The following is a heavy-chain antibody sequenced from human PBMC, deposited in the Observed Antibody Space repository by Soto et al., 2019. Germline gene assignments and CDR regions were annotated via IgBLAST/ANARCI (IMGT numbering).Heavy chain of an antibody. CDR3: ARGRVVVLGGPTNESFDV. Sequence: PGGSLRLSCAASGFSFSSYTMNCVRQAPGKGLEWVSSISVSSNFINYADSVKGRFTISRNNAKNSLYLQMNSLRAEDTAVYYCARGRVVVLGGPTNESFDVWGQGTKVTVSS. V-gene: IGHV3-21*01. J-gene: IGHJ3*01. CDR1: GFSFSSYT. CDR2: ISVSSNFI. D-gene: IGHD3-22*01.